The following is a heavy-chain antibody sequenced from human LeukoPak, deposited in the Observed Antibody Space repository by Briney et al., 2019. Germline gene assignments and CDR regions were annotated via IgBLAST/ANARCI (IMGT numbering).Heavy chain of an antibody. CDR1: EFTFSSYW. Sequence: GGSLRLSCEASEFTFSSYWMTWVRQAPGKGLEWVANIKQDGSEEYYVDSVKGRFTISRDNGKNSLYLQMNSLRAEDTALYYCARVRGGLVPTAMGLDYWGQGTLVTVSS. J-gene: IGHJ4*02. V-gene: IGHV3-7*01. CDR2: IKQDGSEE. D-gene: IGHD2-2*01. CDR3: ARVRGGLVPTAMGLDY.